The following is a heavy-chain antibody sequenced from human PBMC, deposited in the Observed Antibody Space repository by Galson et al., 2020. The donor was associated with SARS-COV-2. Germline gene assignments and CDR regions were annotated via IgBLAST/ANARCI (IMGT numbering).Heavy chain of an antibody. V-gene: IGHV5-51*01. Sequence: GESLKISCKGSGYSFTSYWIGRVRQMPGKGLEWMGIIYPGDSDTRYSPSFQGQVTISADKSISTAYLQWSSLKASDTAMYYCARRYGGNSGAPSFFDYWGQVTLVTVSS. J-gene: IGHJ4*02. CDR2: IYPGDSDT. D-gene: IGHD4-17*01. CDR3: ARRYGGNSGAPSFFDY. CDR1: GYSFTSYW.